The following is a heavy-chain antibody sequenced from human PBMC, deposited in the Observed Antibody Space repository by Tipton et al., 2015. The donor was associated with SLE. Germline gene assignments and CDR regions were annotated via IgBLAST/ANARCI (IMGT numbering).Heavy chain of an antibody. D-gene: IGHD2-15*01. V-gene: IGHV3-23*03. CDR2: IYSGGSST. CDR1: GFTFSSYA. CDR3: AGGGSIVAFDI. J-gene: IGHJ3*02. Sequence: SLRLSCAASGFTFSSYAMSWVRQAPGKGLEWVSVIYSGGSSTYYADSVKGRFTISRDNSKNTLYLQMNSLRAEDTALYYCAGGGSIVAFDIWGQGTMVTVSS.